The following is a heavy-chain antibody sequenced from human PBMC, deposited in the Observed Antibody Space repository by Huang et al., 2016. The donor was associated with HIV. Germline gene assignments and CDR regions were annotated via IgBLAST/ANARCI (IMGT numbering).Heavy chain of an antibody. CDR1: GGTFSKYA. CDR3: ARGQLGSYGDYDVLY. Sequence: QVQLVQSGAEVKTPGSSVKVSCKVSGGTFSKYAISWVRQAPGQGLEWMGGIIRMVGTPNYARKFQGRVTITADDSTSTTDVEVSSLRSEDTALYYCARGQLGSYGDYDVLYWGQGTLVTVSS. J-gene: IGHJ4*02. D-gene: IGHD4-17*01. CDR2: IIRMVGTP. V-gene: IGHV1-69*13.